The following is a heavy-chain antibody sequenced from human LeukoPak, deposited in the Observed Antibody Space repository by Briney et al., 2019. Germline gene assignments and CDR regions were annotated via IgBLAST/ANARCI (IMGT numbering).Heavy chain of an antibody. V-gene: IGHV3-66*01. CDR1: GGSVNSGTDY. D-gene: IGHD5-24*01. CDR3: ARESSGWLQLFDY. Sequence: PSETLSLTCTVSGGSVNSGTDYWSWIRQPPGKGLEWVSVIYSGGSTYYADSVKGRFTISRDNSKNTVYLQMNSLRAEDTAVYYCARESSGWLQLFDYWGQGTLVTVSS. J-gene: IGHJ4*02. CDR2: IYSGGST.